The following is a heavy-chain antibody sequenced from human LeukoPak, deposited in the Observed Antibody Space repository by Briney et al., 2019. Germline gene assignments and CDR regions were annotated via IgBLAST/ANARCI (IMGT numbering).Heavy chain of an antibody. V-gene: IGHV3-30*02. Sequence: GGSLRLSCAASGFTFSSYGMHWVRQAPGKGLEWVAFIRYDGSNKYYADSVKGRFTISRDNSKNTLYLQMNSLRAEDTAVYYCAKDVVVVPAAIEDWGQGTLVTVSS. CDR3: AKDVVVVPAAIED. J-gene: IGHJ4*02. CDR2: IRYDGSNK. D-gene: IGHD2-2*01. CDR1: GFTFSSYG.